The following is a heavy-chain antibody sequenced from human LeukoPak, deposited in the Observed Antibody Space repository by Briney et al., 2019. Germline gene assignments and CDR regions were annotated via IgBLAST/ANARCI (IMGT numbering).Heavy chain of an antibody. CDR2: INHSGST. Sequence: GSLRLSCAASGFTFSSYGMSWVRQPPGKGLEWIGEINHSGSTNYNPSLKSRVTISVDTSKNQFSLKLSSVTAAGTAVYYCASTGYSSSWFPRYYYYGMDVWGQGTTVTVSS. D-gene: IGHD6-13*01. CDR1: GFTFSSYG. J-gene: IGHJ6*02. CDR3: ASTGYSSSWFPRYYYYGMDV. V-gene: IGHV4-34*01.